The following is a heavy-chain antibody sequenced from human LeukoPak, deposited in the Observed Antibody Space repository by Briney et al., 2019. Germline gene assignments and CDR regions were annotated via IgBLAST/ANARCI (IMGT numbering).Heavy chain of an antibody. V-gene: IGHV4-34*01. D-gene: IGHD3-10*01. CDR1: GGSFSGYY. CDR3: AGRESDGSGSRTFDY. CDR2: INHSGST. J-gene: IGHJ4*02. Sequence: SETLSLTCAVYGGSFSGYYWSWIRQPPGKGLEWTGEINHSGSTNYNPSLKSRVTISVDTSKNQFSLKLSSVTAADTAVYYCAGRESDGSGSRTFDYWGQGTLVTASS.